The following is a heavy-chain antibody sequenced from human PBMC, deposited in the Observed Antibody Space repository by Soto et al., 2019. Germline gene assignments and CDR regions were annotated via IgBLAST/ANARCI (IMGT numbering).Heavy chain of an antibody. Sequence: QVQLVESGGGVVQPGRSLRLSCAASGFTFSSYAMHWVRQAPGTGLEWVAVRSYDGNNQYFADSVKGRFTISRDNFKNSLYLQMNSLRPEDTAVYYCGKALGELSPESFDYWGQGILVTVSS. J-gene: IGHJ4*02. CDR1: GFTFSSYA. CDR2: RSYDGNNQ. D-gene: IGHD3-16*02. CDR3: GKALGELSPESFDY. V-gene: IGHV3-30*03.